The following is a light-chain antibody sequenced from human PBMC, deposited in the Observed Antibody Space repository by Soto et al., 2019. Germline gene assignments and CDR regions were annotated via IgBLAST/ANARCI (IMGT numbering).Light chain of an antibody. CDR3: QLYGSSPPIT. CDR2: GAS. CDR1: QSISSTY. J-gene: IGKJ5*01. Sequence: EIVLTQSPGTLSLSPGERATLSCRVSQSISSTYLAWYQQKPGQAPRVLIHGASNRATGIPDGFSGSGSGTDFTLTISGLEPEDFAVYYCQLYGSSPPITFGQGTRLEIK. V-gene: IGKV3-20*01.